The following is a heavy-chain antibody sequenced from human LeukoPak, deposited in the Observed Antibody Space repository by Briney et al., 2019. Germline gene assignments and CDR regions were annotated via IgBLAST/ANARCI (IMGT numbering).Heavy chain of an antibody. CDR2: TSSSDAGT. CDR1: GFALSSYA. CDR3: ARAPVTSCRGAFCYPFDI. V-gene: IGHV3-23*01. J-gene: IGHJ4*02. D-gene: IGHD2-15*01. Sequence: GGSLRLSCTASGFALSSYAMSWVRQAPGKGLEWVSATSSSDAGTYHAESVRGRFTISRDNSKNTLYLQMNSLRADDAAVYYCARAPVTSCRGAFCYPFDIWGQGTLVTVSS.